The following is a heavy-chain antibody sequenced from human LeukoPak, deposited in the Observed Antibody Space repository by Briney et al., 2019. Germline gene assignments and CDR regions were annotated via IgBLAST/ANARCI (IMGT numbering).Heavy chain of an antibody. CDR3: AKRGYCSTNSCYQPSALDY. D-gene: IGHD2-2*01. CDR2: ISGSGGST. CDR1: GFTFSSYA. J-gene: IGHJ4*02. V-gene: IGHV3-23*01. Sequence: GGSLRLSCAASGFTFSSYAMSWVRQAPGKGLEWVSAISGSGGSTYYADSVKGRFTISRDNSKNTLYLQMNSLRAEDTAAYYCAKRGYCSTNSCYQPSALDYWGQGTLVTVSS.